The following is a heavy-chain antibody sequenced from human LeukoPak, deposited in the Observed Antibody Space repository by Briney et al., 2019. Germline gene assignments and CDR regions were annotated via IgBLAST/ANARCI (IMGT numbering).Heavy chain of an antibody. D-gene: IGHD1-26*01. J-gene: IGHJ4*02. CDR1: GFTFSSYW. CDR3: AGEWGSYYFRLDY. V-gene: IGHV3-74*01. Sequence: GGSLRLSCAASGFTFSSYWMHWVRQAPGKGLVWVSRINTDGSSTSYADSVKGRFTISRDNAKNTLYLQMNSLRAEDTAVYYCAGEWGSYYFRLDYWGQGTLVTVSS. CDR2: INTDGSST.